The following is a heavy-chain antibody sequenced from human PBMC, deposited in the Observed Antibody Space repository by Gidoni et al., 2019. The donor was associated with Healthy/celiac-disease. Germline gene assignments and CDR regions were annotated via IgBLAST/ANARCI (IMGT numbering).Heavy chain of an antibody. CDR2: ISCSGVST. CDR1: GFTVSSDA. CDR3: AKGGSSSWYVDY. D-gene: IGHD6-13*01. V-gene: IGHV3-23*01. Sequence: EGQLLESGGGVVQPGGAMRLSGGADGFTVSSDALSWVRQAPGKGLEGVSAISCSGVSTYYADSVKGRFTISRDNSKNTLYLQMTSLRAEDTAVYYCAKGGSSSWYVDYWGQGTLVTVSS. J-gene: IGHJ4*02.